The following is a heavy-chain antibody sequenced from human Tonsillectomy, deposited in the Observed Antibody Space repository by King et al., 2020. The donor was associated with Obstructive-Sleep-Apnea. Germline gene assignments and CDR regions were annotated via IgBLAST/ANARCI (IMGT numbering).Heavy chain of an antibody. CDR1: GGSISSYY. D-gene: IGHD5-12*01. Sequence: VQLQESGPGLVKPSETLSLTCTVSGGSISSYYWSWIRQPPGRGLEWIGYIYYSGSTNYNPSLKSRVTISVDTSKNQFSLKLSSVTAADMAVYYCARERGYSGYVDYWGQGTLVTVSS. J-gene: IGHJ4*02. CDR2: IYYSGST. CDR3: ARERGYSGYVDY. V-gene: IGHV4-59*12.